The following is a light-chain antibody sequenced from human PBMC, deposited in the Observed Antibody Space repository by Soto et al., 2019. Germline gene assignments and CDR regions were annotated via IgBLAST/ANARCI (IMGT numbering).Light chain of an antibody. V-gene: IGLV1-51*01. CDR2: NTD. CDR3: ATWDSGLV. CDR1: SSNIGNNY. J-gene: IGLJ3*02. Sequence: QSVLTQPPSVSAAPGQKVTISCSGSSSNIGNNYVSWYQQLRGTAPKLLIYNTDKRPSGIPGRFSGSKSGTSATLDITGLQSGDEADYYCATWDSGLVFGGGTKVTVL.